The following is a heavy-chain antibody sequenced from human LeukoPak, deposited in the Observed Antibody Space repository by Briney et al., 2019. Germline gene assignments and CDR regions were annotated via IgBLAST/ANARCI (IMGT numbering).Heavy chain of an antibody. V-gene: IGHV4-59*01. D-gene: IGHD3-10*01. J-gene: IGHJ5*02. Sequence: SETLSLTCTVSGGSISSYYWSWIRQPPGKGLEWIGYIYYSGSTNYNPSLKSRVTISVDTSKNQFSLKLSSVTAADTAVYYCARAHYYGSGSYFWFDPWGQGTLVTVSS. CDR1: GGSISSYY. CDR3: ARAHYYGSGSYFWFDP. CDR2: IYYSGST.